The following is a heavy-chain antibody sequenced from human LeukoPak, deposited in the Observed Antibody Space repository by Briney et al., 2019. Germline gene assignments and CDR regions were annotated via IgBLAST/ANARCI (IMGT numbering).Heavy chain of an antibody. J-gene: IGHJ3*02. CDR3: VRDDQWAFDI. Sequence: GGSLRLSCAASGCIFSAFPMNWVRQAPGKGLEWLSHIKENSASIYYADSVRGRFTISRDEAKKSLYLQMNSLRAEDTAIYYCVRDDQWAFDIWGQGTMVTVSP. CDR1: GCIFSAFP. V-gene: IGHV3-48*01. CDR2: IKENSASI. D-gene: IGHD2-8*01.